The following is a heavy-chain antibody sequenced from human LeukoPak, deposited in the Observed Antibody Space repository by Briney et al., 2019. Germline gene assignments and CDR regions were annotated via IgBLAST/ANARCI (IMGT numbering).Heavy chain of an antibody. CDR3: ARDLRGYYGSGNYYTLDY. CDR1: GFTFSSYG. J-gene: IGHJ4*02. CDR2: ISYDGSNK. Sequence: LPGRSLRLSCAASGFTFSSYGMHWVRQAPGKGLEWVAVISYDGSNKYYADSVKGRFTISRDNSKNTLYLQMNSLRAEDTAVYYCARDLRGYYGSGNYYTLDYWGQGTLVTVSS. V-gene: IGHV3-30*03. D-gene: IGHD3-10*01.